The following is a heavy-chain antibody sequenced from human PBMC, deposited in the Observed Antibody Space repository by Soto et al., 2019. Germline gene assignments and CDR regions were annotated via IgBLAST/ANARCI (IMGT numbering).Heavy chain of an antibody. CDR3: AGKGSTGDYFNS. CDR2: IYYTGST. CDR1: GGSVSGYY. J-gene: IGHJ4*02. V-gene: IGHV4-59*02. Sequence: SETLSLTCTVSGGSVSGYYWSWIRQPPGKGLEWIGYIYYTGSTNYNPSLKSRVTISVATSKNQFSLKLSSVTAADTALYCCAGKGSTGDYFNSWAREPWSPSPQ. D-gene: IGHD3-10*01.